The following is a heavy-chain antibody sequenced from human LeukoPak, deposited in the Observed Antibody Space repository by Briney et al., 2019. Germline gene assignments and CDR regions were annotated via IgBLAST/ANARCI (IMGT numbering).Heavy chain of an antibody. J-gene: IGHJ4*02. CDR1: GFTFSSYA. V-gene: IGHV3-23*01. CDR2: ISGSGGST. D-gene: IGHD4-23*01. CDR3: AKGGSGNVRARYYFDC. Sequence: GGSLRLSCAASGFTFSSYAMSWVRQAPGKGLEWVSAISGSGGSTYYADSVKGRFTISGDNSKNTLYLQMNSLRAEDTAVYYCAKGGSGNVRARYYFDCWGQGTLVTVSS.